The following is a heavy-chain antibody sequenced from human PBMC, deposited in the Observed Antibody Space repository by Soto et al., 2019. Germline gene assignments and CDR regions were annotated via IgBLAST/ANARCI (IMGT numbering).Heavy chain of an antibody. J-gene: IGHJ6*02. CDR2: ISPYDDNT. V-gene: IGHV1-18*01. D-gene: IGHD3-22*01. CDR3: ARGGYYDSSGSRNYHYYGMDA. CDR1: GYTFTSYG. Sequence: QVQLVQSGTEVKKPGASVKVSCKASGYTFTSYGISWVRQAPGQGLEWMGWISPYDDNTNYAQNLQGRVTMTTDTSTRTAYMELRSLRSDDTAVYYCARGGYYDSSGSRNYHYYGMDAWVQGTTVTVS.